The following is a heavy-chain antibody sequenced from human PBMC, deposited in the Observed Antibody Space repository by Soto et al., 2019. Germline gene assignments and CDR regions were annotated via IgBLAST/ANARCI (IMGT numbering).Heavy chain of an antibody. D-gene: IGHD3-16*01. CDR1: AFRFIIYG. CDR2: IWYAGSTK. V-gene: IGHV3-33*01. CDR3: AAGGPLRF. J-gene: IGHJ4*02. Sequence: LSSPASAFRFIIYGMHCVSQAPGERMGCVATIWYAGSTKYYAHYVKGRFTISRDNSKNTVYLPMNSLGAEDTAMYYCAAGGPLRFRAQGTLVSVSS.